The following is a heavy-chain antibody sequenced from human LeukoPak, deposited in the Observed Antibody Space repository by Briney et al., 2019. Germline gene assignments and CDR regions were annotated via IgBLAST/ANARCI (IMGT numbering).Heavy chain of an antibody. D-gene: IGHD3-10*01. CDR1: GYTFTGYY. CDR2: INPNSGGT. V-gene: IGHV1-2*02. J-gene: IGHJ4*02. CDR3: ARDLSPGGSGQPQHY. Sequence: GASVKVSCKASGYTFTGYYMHWVRQAPGQGLEWMGWINPNSGGTNYAQKFQGRVTMTRDTSISTAYMELSRLRSDDTAVYYCARDLSPGGSGQPQHYWGQGTLVTVSS.